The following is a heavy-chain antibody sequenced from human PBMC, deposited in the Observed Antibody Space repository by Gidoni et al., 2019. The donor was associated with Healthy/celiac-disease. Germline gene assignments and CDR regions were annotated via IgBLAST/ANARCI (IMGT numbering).Heavy chain of an antibody. CDR3: ARLGPLGYLFDY. V-gene: IGHV4-39*01. CDR2: IYYSGST. J-gene: IGHJ4*02. Sequence: WIRQPPGKGLEWIGSIYYSGSTYYNPSLKSRVTISVDTSKNQFSLKLSSVTAADTAVYYCARLGPLGYLFDYWGQVTLVTVSS. D-gene: IGHD7-27*01.